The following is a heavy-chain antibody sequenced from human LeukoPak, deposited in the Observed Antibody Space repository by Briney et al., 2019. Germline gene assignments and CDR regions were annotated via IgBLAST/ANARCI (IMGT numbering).Heavy chain of an antibody. Sequence: GGSLRLSCAASGFTLTDYLMTWVRQPPGKGLEWVADIKADGSEEYYVDPVKGRFTILRDNAKNSLYLQMNSLRAEDTAVYYCARDHLYYDISGPRFDYWGQGTRVTVSS. V-gene: IGHV3-7*01. CDR2: IKADGSEE. CDR1: GFTLTDYL. CDR3: ARDHLYYDISGPRFDY. J-gene: IGHJ4*02. D-gene: IGHD3-9*01.